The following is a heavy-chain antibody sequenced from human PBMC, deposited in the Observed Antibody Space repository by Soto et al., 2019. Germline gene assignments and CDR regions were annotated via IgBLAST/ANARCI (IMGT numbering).Heavy chain of an antibody. V-gene: IGHV3-33*08. Sequence: GGSLRLSCAAARLTFTTYDMHWVRHAPGKGLEWVALIWSDGSRQFYGDSVKGRFTISRDNSKNTLSLQMNSLRVEDTAVYYCAGEPRGGAYDMDVWGQGTTVTVSS. CDR3: AGEPRGGAYDMDV. D-gene: IGHD3-16*01. CDR1: RLTFTTYD. J-gene: IGHJ6*02. CDR2: IWSDGSRQ.